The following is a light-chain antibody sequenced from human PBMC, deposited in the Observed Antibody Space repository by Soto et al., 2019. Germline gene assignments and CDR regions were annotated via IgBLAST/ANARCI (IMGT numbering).Light chain of an antibody. V-gene: IGKV1-39*01. J-gene: IGKJ1*01. CDR2: DAT. CDR3: QQNFVTPQT. CDR1: QNIKTS. Sequence: DVQVTQSPSSLSASVGDRVTITCRASQNIKTSLNWYQHKPERAPKLLIHDATTLQPDVPSRFTGSRSGTDFTLTITSLQPEDFATYYCQQNFVTPQTFGQGNKVEIK.